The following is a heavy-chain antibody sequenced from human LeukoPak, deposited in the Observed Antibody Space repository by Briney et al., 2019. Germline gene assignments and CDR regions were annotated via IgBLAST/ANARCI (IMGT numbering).Heavy chain of an antibody. Sequence: SVKVSCKASGFTFTSSAVQWVRQARGQRLEWIGWIVVGSGNTNYAQKFRERVTITRGMSTSTAYMELSSLRSEDTAVYYCAASPYYDILTGYYPDAFDIWGQGTMVTVSS. D-gene: IGHD3-9*01. J-gene: IGHJ3*02. CDR3: AASPYYDILTGYYPDAFDI. CDR1: GFTFTSSA. V-gene: IGHV1-58*01. CDR2: IVVGSGNT.